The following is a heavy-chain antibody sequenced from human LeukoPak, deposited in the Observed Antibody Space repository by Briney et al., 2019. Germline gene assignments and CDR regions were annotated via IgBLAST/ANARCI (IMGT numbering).Heavy chain of an antibody. V-gene: IGHV4-59*08. CDR2: IYYSGST. CDR1: GGSFSGYY. Sequence: SETLSLTCAVYGGSFSGYYWSWIRQPPGKGLEWIGYIYYSGSTNYNPSLKSRVTISVDTSKDQFSLKLNSVTAADTAVYYCARQYIDILTGYHRGELYWYFDLWGRGTLVTVSS. D-gene: IGHD3-9*01. J-gene: IGHJ2*01. CDR3: ARQYIDILTGYHRGELYWYFDL.